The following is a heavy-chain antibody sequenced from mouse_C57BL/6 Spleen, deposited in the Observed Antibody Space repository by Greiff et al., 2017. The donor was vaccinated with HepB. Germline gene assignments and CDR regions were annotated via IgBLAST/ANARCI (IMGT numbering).Heavy chain of an antibody. CDR1: GYTFTSYW. Sequence: QVQLKESGAELAKPGASVKLSCTASGYTFTSYWMHWVKQRPGQGLEWIGYINPSSGYTKYNQKFKDKATLTADTSSSTAYMQLSSLTYEDSAVYNCARAYSGNYEVYYYAMDYWGQGTSVTVSS. CDR3: ARAYSGNYEVYYYAMDY. D-gene: IGHD2-10*01. CDR2: INPSSGYT. J-gene: IGHJ4*01. V-gene: IGHV1-7*01.